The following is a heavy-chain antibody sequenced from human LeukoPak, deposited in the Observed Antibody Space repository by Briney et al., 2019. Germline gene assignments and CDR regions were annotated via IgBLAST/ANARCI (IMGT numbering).Heavy chain of an antibody. CDR1: GGSISSGSYY. CDR2: VYYSGSV. D-gene: IGHD3-3*01. V-gene: IGHV4-39*07. CDR3: ASDKIFEVVNYFDY. J-gene: IGHJ4*02. Sequence: SETLSLTCTVSGGSISSGSYYWGWIRQSPGKGLEWIGSVYYSGSVYYNPSLKSRISISLDTSKNQFSLRLSSVTAADTAVYYCASDKIFEVVNYFDYWGQGTLVTVSS.